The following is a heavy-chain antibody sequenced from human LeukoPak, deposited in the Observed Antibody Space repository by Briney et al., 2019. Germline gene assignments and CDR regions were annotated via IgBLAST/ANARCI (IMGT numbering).Heavy chain of an antibody. CDR2: ISSSSSYI. D-gene: IGHD2-15*01. Sequence: GGSLRLSCAASGFTFSSYGMSWVRQAPGKGLEWVSSISSSSSYIYYADSVKGRFTISRDNAKNSLYLQMNSLRAEDTAVHYCARDLYCSGGSCYSLDNAFDIWGQGTMVTVSS. J-gene: IGHJ3*02. CDR3: ARDLYCSGGSCYSLDNAFDI. CDR1: GFTFSSYG. V-gene: IGHV3-21*01.